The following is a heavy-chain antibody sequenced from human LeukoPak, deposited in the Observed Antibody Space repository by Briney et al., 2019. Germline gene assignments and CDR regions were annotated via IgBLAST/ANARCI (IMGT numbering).Heavy chain of an antibody. V-gene: IGHV3-23*01. CDR3: AKAPCSSTSCYTDY. CDR2: ISGSGGST. D-gene: IGHD2-2*02. CDR1: GFTVSSNY. J-gene: IGHJ4*02. Sequence: GGSLRLSCAASGFTVSSNYMSWVRQAPGKGLEWVSAISGSGGSTYYADSVKGRFTISRDNSKNTLYLQMNSLRAEDTAVYYCAKAPCSSTSCYTDYWGQGTLVTVSS.